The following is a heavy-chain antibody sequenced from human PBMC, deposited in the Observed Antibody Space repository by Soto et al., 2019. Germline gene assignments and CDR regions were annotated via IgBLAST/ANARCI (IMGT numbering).Heavy chain of an antibody. CDR1: GYTLTELS. J-gene: IGHJ4*02. CDR2: FDPEDGET. CDR3: ATEPASHRPLEY. Sequence: ASVNVSFKVAGYTLTELSMHWVRQAPGKWLELMGGFDPEDGETIYAHKFQGRVKITEDTSTDTAYMELSSLRSEDTAVYYCATEPASHRPLEYWGEGTLDTVSS. V-gene: IGHV1-24*01.